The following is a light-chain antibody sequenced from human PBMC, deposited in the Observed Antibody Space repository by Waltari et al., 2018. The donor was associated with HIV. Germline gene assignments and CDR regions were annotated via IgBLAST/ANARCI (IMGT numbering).Light chain of an antibody. CDR3: CSYAGTYTYV. CDR2: EVF. V-gene: IGLV2-11*01. Sequence: QSALTQPRSVSGSPGQSVTISCTGTASDIGYFDYVSWYQQNPGKAPKVIIYEVFHRPSGVPDRVPASKSGITASLTISGLQDEDEADYYCCSYAGTYTYVFGSGTTVTVL. CDR1: ASDIGYFDY. J-gene: IGLJ1*01.